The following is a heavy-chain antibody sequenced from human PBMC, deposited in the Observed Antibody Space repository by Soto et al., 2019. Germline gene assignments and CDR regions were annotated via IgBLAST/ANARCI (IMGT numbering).Heavy chain of an antibody. CDR3: AKGPYSSSLLFDY. CDR1: GFTFISYA. D-gene: IGHD6-13*01. Sequence: GGSLRLSCAASGFTFISYAMSWVLQAPGKGLEWVSAISGSGGSTYYADSVKGRFTISRDNSKNTLYLQMNSLRAEDTAVYYCAKGPYSSSLLFDYWGQGTLVTVSS. CDR2: ISGSGGST. J-gene: IGHJ4*02. V-gene: IGHV3-23*01.